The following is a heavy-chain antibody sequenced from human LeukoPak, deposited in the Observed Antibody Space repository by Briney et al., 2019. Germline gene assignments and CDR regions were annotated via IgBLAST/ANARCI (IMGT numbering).Heavy chain of an antibody. V-gene: IGHV4-31*03. CDR3: ARKNDYGASYYIDD. J-gene: IGHJ6*03. CDR1: GGSSNSGGLH. D-gene: IGHD4-17*01. CDR2: MSYSGTT. Sequence: SETLSLTCTVSGGSSNSGGLHCNWIRQHPVKGLEWIGFMSYSGTTNYNPSLKSRVTMSVDTTQNQFSLRLSSVTAADTAMYYCARKNDYGASYYIDDWGRGTMVTVSS.